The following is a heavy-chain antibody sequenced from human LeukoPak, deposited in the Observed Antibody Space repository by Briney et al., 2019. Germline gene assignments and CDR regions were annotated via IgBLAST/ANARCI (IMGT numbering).Heavy chain of an antibody. CDR3: ARNEVGTTVYGMDV. Sequence: SETLSLTCTVSGVSISPYYWSWIRQPAGKGLGWIGRMSVSGTTNYNPSLKSRVTMSLDTSKNQFSLKLSSVTAADTAVYYCARNEVGTTVYGMDVWGQGTTVTVSS. CDR2: MSVSGTT. J-gene: IGHJ6*02. CDR1: GVSISPYY. V-gene: IGHV4-4*07. D-gene: IGHD1-26*01.